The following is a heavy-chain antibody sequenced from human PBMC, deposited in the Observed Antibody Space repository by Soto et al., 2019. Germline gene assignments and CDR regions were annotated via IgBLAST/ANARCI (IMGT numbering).Heavy chain of an antibody. D-gene: IGHD3-3*01. CDR3: AREVRFLEWLLSGYYYGMEV. Sequence: SETLSLTCTVSGGSISSGGYYCSWIRQHPGKGLEWIGYIYYSVSTYYNPSLKSRVTISVDTSKNQFSLKLSSVTAADTAVYYCAREVRFLEWLLSGYYYGMEVWGQGTTVTVSS. V-gene: IGHV4-31*03. CDR1: GGSISSGGYY. J-gene: IGHJ6*02. CDR2: IYYSVST.